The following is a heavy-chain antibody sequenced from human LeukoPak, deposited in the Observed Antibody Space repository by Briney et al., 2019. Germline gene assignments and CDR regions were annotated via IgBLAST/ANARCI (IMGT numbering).Heavy chain of an antibody. Sequence: ETRSLTCAVYGGSFSGYYWSWIRLPPGKGLEWIGEINHSGSTNYNPSLKSRVTISVDTSKNQFSRKLSSVTAADTAVYYCARGRDYYGSGSYGDYSGQG. CDR1: GGSFSGYY. D-gene: IGHD3-10*01. J-gene: IGHJ4*02. V-gene: IGHV4-34*01. CDR3: ARGRDYYGSGSYGDY. CDR2: INHSGST.